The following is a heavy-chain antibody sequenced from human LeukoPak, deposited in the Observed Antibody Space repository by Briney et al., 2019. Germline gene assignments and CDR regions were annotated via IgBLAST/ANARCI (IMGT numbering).Heavy chain of an antibody. CDR3: ARDPVDIAATTMDY. CDR2: ISAYNGGT. V-gene: IGHV1-18*01. Sequence: ASVKVSCKASGYTFTSYTISWVRQAPGQGLEWMGWISAYNGGTHSAQKFQGRVIMTIDASTSTAYMEVRSLRSDDTAVYYCARDPVDIAATTMDYWGQGTLVTVSS. CDR1: GYTFTSYT. D-gene: IGHD5-12*01. J-gene: IGHJ4*02.